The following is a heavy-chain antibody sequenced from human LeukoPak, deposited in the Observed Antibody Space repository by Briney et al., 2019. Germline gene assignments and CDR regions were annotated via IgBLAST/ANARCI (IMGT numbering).Heavy chain of an antibody. D-gene: IGHD2-15*01. CDR3: ARGRDIVVVVAATHGTDV. Sequence: SETLSLTCTVSGGSISSYYWSWIRQPAGKGLEWIGRIYTSGSTNYNPSLKSRVTISVDTSKNQFSLKLSSVTAADTAVYYCARGRDIVVVVAATHGTDVWGQGTTVTVSS. CDR1: GGSISSYY. CDR2: IYTSGST. J-gene: IGHJ6*02. V-gene: IGHV4-4*07.